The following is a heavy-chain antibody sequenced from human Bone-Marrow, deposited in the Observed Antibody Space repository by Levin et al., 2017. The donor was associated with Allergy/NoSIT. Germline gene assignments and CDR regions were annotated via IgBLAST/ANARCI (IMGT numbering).Heavy chain of an antibody. CDR1: GYTFTGYY. CDR2: INPNSGGT. D-gene: IGHD3-10*01. Sequence: VASVKVSCKASGYTFTGYYMHWVRQAPGQGLEWMGWINPNSGGTNYAQKFQGRVTMTRDTSISTAYMELSRLRSDDTAVYYCARDRGGITMVRGVIIWDYYFDYWGQGTLVTVSS. J-gene: IGHJ4*02. CDR3: ARDRGGITMVRGVIIWDYYFDY. V-gene: IGHV1-2*02.